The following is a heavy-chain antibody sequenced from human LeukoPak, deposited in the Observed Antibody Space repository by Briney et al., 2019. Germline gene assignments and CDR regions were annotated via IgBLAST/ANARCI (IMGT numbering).Heavy chain of an antibody. V-gene: IGHV4-39*01. CDR2: IYYSGST. Sequence: KPSETLSLTCTVSGGSISSSSYYWGWIRQPPGKGLEWIGSIYYSGSTYYNPSLKSRVTISVDTSKNQFSLKLSSVTAADTAVYYCARRNYCSGGSCYPTARFDPWGQGTLVTVSS. CDR1: GGSISSSSYY. D-gene: IGHD2-15*01. J-gene: IGHJ5*02. CDR3: ARRNYCSGGSCYPTARFDP.